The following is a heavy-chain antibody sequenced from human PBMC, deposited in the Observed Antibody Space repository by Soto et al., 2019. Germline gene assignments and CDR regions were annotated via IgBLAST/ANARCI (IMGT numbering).Heavy chain of an antibody. D-gene: IGHD3-3*01. CDR3: AREGSTIFGVVCLSAFDY. CDR1: GFTFISYS. J-gene: IGHJ4*02. CDR2: TLGSGAST. Sequence: PGGSLRLSCAASGFTFISYSMGWVRQAPGKGLEWVSATLGSGASTYYADTVKGRLTMARDNSNNTPYLHMNSLRAEDTAVYYCAREGSTIFGVVCLSAFDYWGQGTLVTVSS. V-gene: IGHV3-23*01.